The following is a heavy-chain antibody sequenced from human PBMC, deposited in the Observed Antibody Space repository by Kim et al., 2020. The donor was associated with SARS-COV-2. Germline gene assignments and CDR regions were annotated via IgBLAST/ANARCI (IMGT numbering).Heavy chain of an antibody. CDR3: ARDMGYYDSTAGLDY. CDR1: GGSISTYY. Sequence: SETLSLTCTVSGGSISTYYWTWIRQPPGKGLEWIGHIHYSGVTNYIPSLKSRVTISLDSSKNQFSLRLTFLTAADTAVYYCARDMGYYDSTAGLDYWGQG. CDR2: IHYSGVT. D-gene: IGHD3-22*01. V-gene: IGHV4-59*01. J-gene: IGHJ4*02.